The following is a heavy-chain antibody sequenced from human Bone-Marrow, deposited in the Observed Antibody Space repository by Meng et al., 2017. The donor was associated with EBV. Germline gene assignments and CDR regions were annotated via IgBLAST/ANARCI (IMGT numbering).Heavy chain of an antibody. CDR1: GGSFGGYY. V-gene: IGHV4-34*01. D-gene: IGHD4-17*01. CDR2: INHSGST. CDR3: ASQIKYGDYDEGGFDY. Sequence: VTRQEWGGGLVKPSGTLSLTGAVYGGSFGGYYWSWIRQPPGKGLEWIGEINHSGSTNYNPSLKSRVTISVDTSKNQLSLKLSSVTAADTAVYYCASQIKYGDYDEGGFDYWGQGTLVTVSS. J-gene: IGHJ4*02.